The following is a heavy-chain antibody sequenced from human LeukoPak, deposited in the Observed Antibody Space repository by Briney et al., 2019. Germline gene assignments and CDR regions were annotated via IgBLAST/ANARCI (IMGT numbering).Heavy chain of an antibody. V-gene: IGHV1-69*13. D-gene: IGHD1-26*01. CDR2: IIPIFGTA. J-gene: IGHJ3*02. CDR3: ARQVGVDAFDI. Sequence: ASVKVSCKASGGTFSSYAISWVRQAPGQGLEWMGGIIPIFGTANYAQKFQGRVTITADESASTAYMELSSLRSEDTAVYYCARQVGVDAFDIWGQGTMVTVSS. CDR1: GGTFSSYA.